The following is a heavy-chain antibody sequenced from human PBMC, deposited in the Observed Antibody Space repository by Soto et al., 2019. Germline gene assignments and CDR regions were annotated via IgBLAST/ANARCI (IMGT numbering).Heavy chain of an antibody. J-gene: IGHJ4*02. CDR2: ISYDGSNK. V-gene: IGHV3-30*18. D-gene: IGHD3-10*01. Sequence: GGSLRLSCAASGFTFSSYDMHWVRQAPGKGLEWVAVISYDGSNKYYADSVKGRFTISRDNSKNTLYLQMNSLRAEDTAVYYCAKVLWFGELLSGSNLYFDYWGQGTLVTVSS. CDR1: GFTFSSYD. CDR3: AKVLWFGELLSGSNLYFDY.